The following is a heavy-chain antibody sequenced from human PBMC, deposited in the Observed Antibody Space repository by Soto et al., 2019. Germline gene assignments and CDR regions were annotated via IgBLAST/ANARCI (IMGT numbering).Heavy chain of an antibody. CDR3: AHRREKLLYYGMDV. J-gene: IGHJ6*02. Sequence: QITLKESGPTLVTPTQTLTLTCTFSGFSLITSGVGVGWIRQPPGKALEWLALIYWDDDKRYSPFLKSRLTITNDTSKNQVVLTMTNMDPVDTATYYCAHRREKLLYYGMDVWGQGTTVTVSS. CDR2: IYWDDDK. CDR1: GFSLITSGVG. V-gene: IGHV2-5*02. D-gene: IGHD1-26*01.